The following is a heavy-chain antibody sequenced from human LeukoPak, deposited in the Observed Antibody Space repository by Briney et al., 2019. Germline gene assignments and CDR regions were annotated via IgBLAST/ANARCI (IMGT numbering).Heavy chain of an antibody. CDR1: GYIFTGYY. J-gene: IGHJ4*02. CDR3: AREGRGADILTGYYYFDY. CDR2: INPNSGDA. D-gene: IGHD3-9*01. Sequence: GASVKVSCKASGYIFTGYYIHWVRQAPGQGLEWMGWINPNSGDADYAQKFQGRVTLTGDTAITTAYMELSSLRSEDTAVYYCAREGRGADILTGYYYFDYWGQGTLVTVSS. V-gene: IGHV1-2*02.